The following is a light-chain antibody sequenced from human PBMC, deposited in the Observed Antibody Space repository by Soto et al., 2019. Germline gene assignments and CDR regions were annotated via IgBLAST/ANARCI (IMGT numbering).Light chain of an antibody. V-gene: IGKV1-27*01. CDR1: QGISNY. CDR3: QKSNSAQWT. CDR2: AAS. J-gene: IGKJ1*01. Sequence: DIQMTQSPSSLSASVGDRVTITCRASQGISNYLAWYQQKPGKVPKLLIYAASTLQSGVPSRFSGSGSGTDFTLTISSLQREDVATYYCQKSNSAQWTFDQGTKVEIK.